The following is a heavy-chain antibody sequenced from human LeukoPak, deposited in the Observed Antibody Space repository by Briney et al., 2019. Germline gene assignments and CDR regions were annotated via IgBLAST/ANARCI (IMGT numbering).Heavy chain of an antibody. Sequence: SVKVSCKASGGTFSSYGINWVRQAPGQGLEWMGGIVPMYGTRNYAQQFQGRVIITADESTTTAYMELRSLRSEDTAVYYCARETSNYYYFDSWGQGTLVTVSS. J-gene: IGHJ4*02. CDR1: GGTFSSYG. V-gene: IGHV1-69*13. CDR2: IVPMYGTR. D-gene: IGHD4-11*01. CDR3: ARETSNYYYFDS.